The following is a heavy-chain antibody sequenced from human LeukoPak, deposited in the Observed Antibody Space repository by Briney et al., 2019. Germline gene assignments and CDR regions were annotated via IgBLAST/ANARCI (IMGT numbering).Heavy chain of an antibody. D-gene: IGHD6-19*01. CDR2: IKQDGSEK. CDR3: AGGSGWVTDS. V-gene: IGHV3-7*01. Sequence: GGSLRLSCAASGFIFKKYWMNWVRQAPGKGLEWVANIKQDGSEKYYVDSVKGRFTISRDNAKNSLYLQMNSLRAEDTAVYFCAGGSGWVTDSWGQGTLVTVSA. J-gene: IGHJ4*02. CDR1: GFIFKKYW.